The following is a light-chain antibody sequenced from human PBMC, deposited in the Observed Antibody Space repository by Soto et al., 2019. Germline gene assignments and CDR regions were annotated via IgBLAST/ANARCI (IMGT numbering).Light chain of an antibody. CDR1: SSDVGGYNY. V-gene: IGLV2-11*01. J-gene: IGLJ1*01. CDR3: CSYAGSYV. CDR2: DVS. Sequence: QSALTQPRSVYGSPGQSVTISCTGTSSDVGGYNYVSWYQQHPGKAPKLMSYDVSKRPSGVPDRFSGSKSGNTASLTISGLQAEDEADYYCCSYAGSYVFGTGTKLTVL.